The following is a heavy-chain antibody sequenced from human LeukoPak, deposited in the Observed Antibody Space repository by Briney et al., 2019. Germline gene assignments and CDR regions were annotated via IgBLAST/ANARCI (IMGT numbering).Heavy chain of an antibody. D-gene: IGHD4-17*01. Sequence: SETLSLTCTVSGYSISSGYYWGWIRQPPGKGLEWIGSIYHSGSTYYNPSLKSRVTISVDTSKNQFSLKLSSVTAADMAVYYCATLHYAWYFDLWGRGTLVTVSS. V-gene: IGHV4-38-2*02. CDR2: IYHSGST. CDR1: GYSISSGYY. J-gene: IGHJ2*01. CDR3: ATLHYAWYFDL.